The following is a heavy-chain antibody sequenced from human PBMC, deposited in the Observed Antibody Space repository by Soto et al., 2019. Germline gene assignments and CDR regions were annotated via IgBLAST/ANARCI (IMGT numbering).Heavy chain of an antibody. D-gene: IGHD1-7*01. V-gene: IGHV1-3*01. CDR3: ARDRIITGTKNWFDP. J-gene: IGHJ5*02. CDR2: INAGNGNT. Sequence: ASVKVSCKASGYTFTSYAMHWVRQAPGQRLEWMGWINAGNGNTKYSQKFQGRVTITRDTSASTAYMELSSLRSEDTSLYYCARDRIITGTKNWFDPWGQGTLVTVSS. CDR1: GYTFTSYA.